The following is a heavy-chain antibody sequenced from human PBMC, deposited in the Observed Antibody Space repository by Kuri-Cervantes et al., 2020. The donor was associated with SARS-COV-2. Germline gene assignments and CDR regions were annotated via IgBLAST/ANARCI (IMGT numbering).Heavy chain of an antibody. CDR3: AREVSLMDGYSGYDSLGGGMDV. V-gene: IGHV1-18*01. Sequence: ASVKVSCKASGYTFTSYGISWVRQAPGQGLEWMGWISAYNGNTNYAQKLQGRVTMTTDTSASTAYMELRSLRSEDTAVYYCAREVSLMDGYSGYDSLGGGMDVWGQGTTVTVSS. J-gene: IGHJ6*02. D-gene: IGHD5-12*01. CDR2: ISAYNGNT. CDR1: GYTFTSYG.